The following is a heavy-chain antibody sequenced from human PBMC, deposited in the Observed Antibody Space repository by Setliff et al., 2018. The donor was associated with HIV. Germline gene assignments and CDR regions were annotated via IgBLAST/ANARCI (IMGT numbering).Heavy chain of an antibody. Sequence: GASVKVSCKASGYSFTTYAISWVRQAPGQGLEWMGWISAYNGNTLYAQKFQGRVTMTTDTSTSTAYMDLRSLRSDDTAVYYCAKADYCSAGSCNSRRSIDCWGQGTLVTVSS. CDR3: AKADYCSAGSCNSRRSIDC. J-gene: IGHJ4*02. CDR2: ISAYNGNT. CDR1: GYSFTTYA. V-gene: IGHV1-18*01. D-gene: IGHD2-15*01.